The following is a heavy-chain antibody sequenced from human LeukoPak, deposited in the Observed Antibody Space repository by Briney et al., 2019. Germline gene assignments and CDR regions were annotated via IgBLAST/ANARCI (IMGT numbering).Heavy chain of an antibody. J-gene: IGHJ4*02. CDR1: GFTFTSYW. V-gene: IGHV3-7*01. D-gene: IGHD5-12*01. CDR3: VRDGGVSGYDLLDY. Sequence: GGSLRLSRAASGFTFTSYWMTWVRQAPGKGLEWVAHINQDGSEEHYMDSVKARFTISRDNAKNSLSLQMNSLRAEDTAVYYCVRDGGVSGYDLLDYWGRGTLVTVSS. CDR2: INQDGSEE.